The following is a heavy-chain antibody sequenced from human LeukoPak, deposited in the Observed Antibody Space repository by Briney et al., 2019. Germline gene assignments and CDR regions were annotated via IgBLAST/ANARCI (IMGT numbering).Heavy chain of an antibody. CDR1: GGTFSSYA. Sequence: ASVKVSCKASGGTFSSYAISWVRQAPGQGLEWMGWINGGNGDTKYAQKFQGRVTITRDTSASTSYMELSSLRSEDTAVYFCAGIIRWFHRGAFDIWGQGARVIVSS. J-gene: IGHJ3*02. D-gene: IGHD2-15*01. CDR2: INGGNGDT. CDR3: AGIIRWFHRGAFDI. V-gene: IGHV1-3*01.